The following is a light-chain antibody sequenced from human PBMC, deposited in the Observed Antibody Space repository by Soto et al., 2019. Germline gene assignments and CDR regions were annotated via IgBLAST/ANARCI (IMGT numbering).Light chain of an antibody. Sequence: DIQMTQSPSTLSASVGDRVTITCRASQSINNWLVWYQQKPGKAPKVLIYKASSLESGVPSRFSGSGSGTEFTLTISSLHPDDFATYYCQQYNTYWSFGPGTKVEIK. CDR3: QQYNTYWS. CDR2: KAS. V-gene: IGKV1-5*03. J-gene: IGKJ1*01. CDR1: QSINNW.